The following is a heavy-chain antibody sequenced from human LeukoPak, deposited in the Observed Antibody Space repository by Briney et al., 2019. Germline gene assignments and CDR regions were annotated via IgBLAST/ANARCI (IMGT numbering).Heavy chain of an antibody. CDR3: ARDIPYEVTFGGVTVMGSFVLDY. V-gene: IGHV1-46*01. D-gene: IGHD3-16*02. CDR1: GYTFTSNY. J-gene: IGHJ4*02. CDR2: IYPRDGST. Sequence: GASVKVSCKASGYTFTSNYIHWVRQAPGQGLEWMGMIYPRDGSTSYAQKFQGRVTMTRDTSTTTVYIELSSLRSEDTAVYYCARDIPYEVTFGGVTVMGSFVLDYWGQGTLVTVSS.